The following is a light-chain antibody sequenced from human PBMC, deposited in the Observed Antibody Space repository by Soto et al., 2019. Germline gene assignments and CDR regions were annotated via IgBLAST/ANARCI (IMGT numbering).Light chain of an antibody. V-gene: IGKV3D-15*03. Sequence: VMTQSPDSLAVSLGERATLSCRASQSVSSNLAWYQQKPGQAPRLLIYQTSIRAAGIPARFSASGSGTDFTLTISDVQPEDFALYYCHQRQSWPRTFGQGTKVDIK. CDR1: QSVSSN. J-gene: IGKJ1*01. CDR3: HQRQSWPRT. CDR2: QTS.